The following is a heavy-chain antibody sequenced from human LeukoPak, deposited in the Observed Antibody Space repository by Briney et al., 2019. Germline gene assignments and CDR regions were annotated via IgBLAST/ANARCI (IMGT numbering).Heavy chain of an antibody. D-gene: IGHD3-22*01. CDR3: ARGGYYDSSGYYRLSRYPLDY. CDR2: IYYSGST. CDR1: GGSISSYY. Sequence: SETLSLTCTVSGGSISSYYWSWIRQPPGKGLEWLGYIYYSGSTNYNPSLKSRVTISVDTSKNQFSLKLSSVTAADTAVYYCARGGYYDSSGYYRLSRYPLDYWGQGTLVTVSS. V-gene: IGHV4-59*01. J-gene: IGHJ4*02.